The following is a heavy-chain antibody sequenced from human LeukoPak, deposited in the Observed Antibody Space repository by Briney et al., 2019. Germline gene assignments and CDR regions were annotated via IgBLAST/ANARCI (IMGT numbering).Heavy chain of an antibody. J-gene: IGHJ5*02. CDR2: IYYSGST. D-gene: IGHD2-15*01. CDR3: ARVAGIGGTLYCSGGSCYVYHP. V-gene: IGHV4-39*07. CDR1: GGSISSSSYY. Sequence: PSETLSLTCTVSGGSISSSSYYWGWIRQPPGKGLEWIGSIYYSGSTYYNPSLKSRVTISVDTSKNQFSLKLSSVTAADTAVYYCARVAGIGGTLYCSGGSCYVYHPWGQGTLVTVSS.